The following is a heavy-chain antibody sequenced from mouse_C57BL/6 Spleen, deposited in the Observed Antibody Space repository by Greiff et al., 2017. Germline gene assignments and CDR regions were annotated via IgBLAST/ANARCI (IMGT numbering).Heavy chain of an antibody. CDR1: GFSLTSYG. J-gene: IGHJ4*01. D-gene: IGHD2-3*01. Sequence: QVQLKESGPGLVAPSQSLSITCTVSGFSLTSYGVHWVRQPPGKGLEWLVVIWSDGSTTYNSALKSRLSISKDNSKSQVFLKMNSLQTDDTAMYYCARQRTAYDGYYGAMDYWGQGTSVTVSS. CDR2: IWSDGST. V-gene: IGHV2-6-1*01. CDR3: ARQRTAYDGYYGAMDY.